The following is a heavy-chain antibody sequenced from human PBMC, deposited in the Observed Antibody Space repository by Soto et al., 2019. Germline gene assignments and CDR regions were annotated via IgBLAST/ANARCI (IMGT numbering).Heavy chain of an antibody. CDR2: ISGSGGST. Sequence: PGGSLRLSCAASGFTFSSYAMSWVRQAPGKGLEWVSAISGSGGSTYYADSVKGRFTISRDNSKNTLYLQMNSLRAEDTAVYYCAKVTWQWRDPSAFDPWGQGTLVTVSS. V-gene: IGHV3-23*01. CDR3: AKVTWQWRDPSAFDP. CDR1: GFTFSSYA. J-gene: IGHJ5*02. D-gene: IGHD6-19*01.